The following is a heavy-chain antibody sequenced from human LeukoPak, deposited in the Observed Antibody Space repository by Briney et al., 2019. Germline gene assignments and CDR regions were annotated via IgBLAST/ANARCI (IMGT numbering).Heavy chain of an antibody. Sequence: SVKVSCKASGGTFSSYAISWVRQAPGQGLEWMGGIIPIFGTANYAQKFQGRVTITADESTSTAYMELSSLRSEDTAVYYRARHYCSSTSCYVDGWFDPWGQGTLVTVSS. D-gene: IGHD2-2*01. J-gene: IGHJ5*02. CDR1: GGTFSSYA. CDR2: IIPIFGTA. V-gene: IGHV1-69*01. CDR3: ARHYCSSTSCYVDGWFDP.